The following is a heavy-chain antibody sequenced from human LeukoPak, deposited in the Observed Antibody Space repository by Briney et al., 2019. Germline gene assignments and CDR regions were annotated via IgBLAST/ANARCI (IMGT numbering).Heavy chain of an antibody. CDR2: IIRIFGTA. D-gene: IGHD3-10*01. CDR3: ARGPAGRITMVRGVTTYYYYMDV. J-gene: IGHJ6*03. CDR1: GGTFSSYA. Sequence: SVKVSCKASGGTFSSYAISWVRQAPGQGLEWMGGIIRIFGTANYAQKFQGRVTITTDESTSTAYMELSSLRSEDTAVYYCARGPAGRITMVRGVTTYYYYMDVWGKGTTVTVSS. V-gene: IGHV1-69*05.